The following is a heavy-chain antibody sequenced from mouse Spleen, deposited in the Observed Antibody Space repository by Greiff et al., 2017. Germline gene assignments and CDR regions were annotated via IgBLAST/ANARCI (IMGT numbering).Heavy chain of an antibody. V-gene: IGHV1-81*01. D-gene: IGHD3-2*01. CDR1: GYTFTSYG. Sequence: QVQLQQPGTELVKPGASVKLSCKASGYTFTSYGISWVKQRTGQGLEWIGEIYPRSGNTYYNEKFKGKATLTADKSSSTAYMELRSLTSEDSAVYFCAREGRLGYFDYWGQGTTLTVSS. CDR2: IYPRSGNT. CDR3: AREGRLGYFDY. J-gene: IGHJ2*01.